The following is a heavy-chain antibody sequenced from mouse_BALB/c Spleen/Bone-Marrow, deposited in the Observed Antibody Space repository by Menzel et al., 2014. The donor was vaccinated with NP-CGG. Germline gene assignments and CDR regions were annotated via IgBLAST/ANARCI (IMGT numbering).Heavy chain of an antibody. V-gene: IGHV3-8*02. J-gene: IGHJ4*01. D-gene: IGHD1-1*01. Sequence: DVKLVESGPSLVRPSQTPSLTCSVTGDSITSGYWNWIRKFPGNKLEYMGYISYSGSTYYNPSLKSRISITRDTSKNQYYLQLNSVTTEDTATYYCARWDYGSSTYAMDYWGQGTSVTVSS. CDR1: GDSITSGY. CDR2: ISYSGST. CDR3: ARWDYGSSTYAMDY.